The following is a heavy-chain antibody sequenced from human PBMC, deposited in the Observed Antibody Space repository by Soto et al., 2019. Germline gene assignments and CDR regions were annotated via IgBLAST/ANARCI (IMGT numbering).Heavy chain of an antibody. V-gene: IGHV1-2*02. D-gene: IGHD5-18*01. CDR2: IDPRNGGT. J-gene: IGHJ4*02. Sequence: QVQLVQSGSDVKKPGASFTVSCKASGYIFSDYYIHWVRQAPGQGLEWMGWIDPRNGGTKYAQKFQDRLTMTTATSTSPAFLALRRLRLDDTAVFICPRVLYRKVIHAWGQGTLLTVSS. CDR1: GYIFSDYY. CDR3: PRVLYRKVIHA.